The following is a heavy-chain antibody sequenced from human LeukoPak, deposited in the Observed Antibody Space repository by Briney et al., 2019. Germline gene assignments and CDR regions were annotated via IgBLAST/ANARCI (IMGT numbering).Heavy chain of an antibody. Sequence: ASVKVSCKASGYTFTGYYMHWVRQAPGQGLEWMGWINPNSGGTNYAQKFQGRVTMTRDTSISTAYMELSRLRSDDTAVYYCAGVDTAIGRYFDYWGQGTLVTVSS. CDR1: GYTFTGYY. V-gene: IGHV1-2*02. CDR2: INPNSGGT. CDR3: AGVDTAIGRYFDY. D-gene: IGHD5-18*01. J-gene: IGHJ4*02.